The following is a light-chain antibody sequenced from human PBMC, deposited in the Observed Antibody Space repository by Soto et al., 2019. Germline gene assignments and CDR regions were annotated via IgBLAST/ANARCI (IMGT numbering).Light chain of an antibody. Sequence: QSALAQPPSASGSPGQSVTITCTGTNSDVGTYNYVSWYQHHPGKAPKFMIYEVSKRPLGVPDRFSGSKSGNTASLTVSGLQAEDEADYYCGTWDDSLVSYVFGTGTKLTVL. CDR2: EVS. CDR3: GTWDDSLVSYV. CDR1: NSDVGTYNY. V-gene: IGLV2-8*01. J-gene: IGLJ1*01.